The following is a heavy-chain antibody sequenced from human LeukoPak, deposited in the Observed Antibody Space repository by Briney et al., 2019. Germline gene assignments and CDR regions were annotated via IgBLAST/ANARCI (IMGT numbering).Heavy chain of an antibody. CDR1: GFTFDDYA. D-gene: IGHD3-22*01. V-gene: IGHV3-9*01. CDR2: ISWNSGSI. CDR3: AKGGITMIYYPLDY. J-gene: IGHJ4*02. Sequence: GRSLRPSCAASGFTFDDYAMHWVRQAPGKGLEWVSGISWNSGSIGYADSVKGRFTISRDNAKNSLYLQMNSLRAEDTALYYCAKGGITMIYYPLDYWGQGTLVTVSS.